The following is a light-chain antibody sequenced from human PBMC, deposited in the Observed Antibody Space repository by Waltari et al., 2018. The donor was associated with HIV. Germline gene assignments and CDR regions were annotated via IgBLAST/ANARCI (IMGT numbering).Light chain of an antibody. J-gene: IGLJ3*02. CDR2: GNN. CDR1: SLRHYY. Sequence: SSELTQDPPMSVALGQTVRITCQGDSLRHYYASWYQQRPGQAPLRLFYGNNSRPSGISERFSGSNSGNTASLTIIGAQAGDEADYFCSSRDRSGNSWVFGGGTTLTVL. V-gene: IGLV3-19*01. CDR3: SSRDRSGNSWV.